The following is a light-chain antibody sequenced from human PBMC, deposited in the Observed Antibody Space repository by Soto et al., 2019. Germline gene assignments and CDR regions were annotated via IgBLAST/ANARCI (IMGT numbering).Light chain of an antibody. J-gene: IGKJ5*01. CDR2: DAS. Sequence: EIVLPQSPATLSLSPGEIATISCRASQSVSSYLAWYQQKPGQAPRLLIYDASNRATGIPARFSGSGSGTDFTLTISSLEPEDFAVYYCQQRSNWPPITFGQGTRLEI. CDR1: QSVSSY. V-gene: IGKV3-11*01. CDR3: QQRSNWPPIT.